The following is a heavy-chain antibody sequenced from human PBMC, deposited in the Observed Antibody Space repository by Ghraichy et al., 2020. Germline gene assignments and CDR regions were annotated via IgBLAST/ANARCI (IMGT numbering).Heavy chain of an antibody. CDR2: IFINGNT. CDR1: RGSISSGGYY. J-gene: IGHJ5*02. V-gene: IGHV4-61*02. CDR3: AKLGGGAFDP. Sequence: SDTLSLTCTVSRGSISSGGYYWSWIRQPAGKGLEWIGRIFINGNTNYNPSLKSRVSMSVDAANNQMSLRLTSVTAADTAVYYCAKLGGGAFDPWGQGTLVTVSS. D-gene: IGHD3-16*01.